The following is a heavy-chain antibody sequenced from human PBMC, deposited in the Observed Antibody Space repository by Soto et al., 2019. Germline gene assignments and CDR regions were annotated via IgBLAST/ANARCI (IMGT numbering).Heavy chain of an antibody. J-gene: IGHJ6*02. CDR1: GFTFSSYA. CDR2: ISGSGGST. D-gene: IGHD3-3*01. Sequence: GGSLRLSCAASGFTFSSYAMSWVRQAPGKGLEWVSAISGSGGSTYYADSVKGRFTISRDNSKNTLYLQMNSLRAEDTAVYYCAKIFPGVRFLEWLQIGDSAYYYGMDVWGQGTTVTVSS. CDR3: AKIFPGVRFLEWLQIGDSAYYYGMDV. V-gene: IGHV3-23*01.